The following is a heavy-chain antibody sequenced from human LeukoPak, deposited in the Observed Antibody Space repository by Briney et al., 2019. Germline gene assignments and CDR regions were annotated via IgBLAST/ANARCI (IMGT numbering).Heavy chain of an antibody. CDR1: GGSISSYY. V-gene: IGHV4-59*01. CDR2: IYYSGST. CDR3: ARRSCSGGSCYGDNWFDP. D-gene: IGHD2-15*01. Sequence: SETLSLTCTVSGGSISSYYWSWIRQPPGKGLEWIGYIYYSGSTNYNPSLKSRVTISVDTSKNQFSLKLSSVTAADTAVYSCARRSCSGGSCYGDNWFDPWGQGTLVTVSS. J-gene: IGHJ5*02.